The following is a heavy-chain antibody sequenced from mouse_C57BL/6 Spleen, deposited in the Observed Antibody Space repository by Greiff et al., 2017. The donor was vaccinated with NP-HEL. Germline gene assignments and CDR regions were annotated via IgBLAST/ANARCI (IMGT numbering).Heavy chain of an antibody. CDR2: IDPETGGT. CDR1: GYTFTDYE. Sequence: QVHVKQSGAELVRPGASVTLSCKASGYTFTDYEMHWVKQTPVHGLEWIGAIDPETGGTAYNQKFKGKAILTADKSSSTAYMELRSLTSEDSAVYYCTKGGYYEGYYAMDYWGQGTSVTVSS. V-gene: IGHV1-15*01. CDR3: TKGGYYEGYYAMDY. D-gene: IGHD2-3*01. J-gene: IGHJ4*01.